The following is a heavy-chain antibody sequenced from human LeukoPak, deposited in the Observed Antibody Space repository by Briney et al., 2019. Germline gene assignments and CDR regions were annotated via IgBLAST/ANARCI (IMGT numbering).Heavy chain of an antibody. CDR2: ISGSGGST. D-gene: IGHD4-17*01. Sequence: GGSLRLSCAASGFTFSSYAMSWVRQAPGKGLEWVSVISGSGGSTYYADSVKGRFTISRDNSKNTLYLQMNSLRAEDTAVYYCAKADYGDWSFDYWGQGTLVTVSS. J-gene: IGHJ4*02. CDR1: GFTFSSYA. CDR3: AKADYGDWSFDY. V-gene: IGHV3-23*01.